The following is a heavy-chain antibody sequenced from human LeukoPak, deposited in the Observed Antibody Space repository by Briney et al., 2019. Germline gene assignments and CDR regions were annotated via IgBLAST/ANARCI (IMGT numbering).Heavy chain of an antibody. Sequence: SETLSLTCTVSGGSISSSSYYWGWIRQPPGKGLEWIGSIYYSGSTYYNPSLKSRVTISVDTSKNQFSLKLSSVTAADTAVYYCATVSAETTVTPSDYWGQGTLVTVSS. D-gene: IGHD4-17*01. CDR2: IYYSGST. J-gene: IGHJ4*02. V-gene: IGHV4-39*01. CDR3: ATVSAETTVTPSDY. CDR1: GGSISSSSYY.